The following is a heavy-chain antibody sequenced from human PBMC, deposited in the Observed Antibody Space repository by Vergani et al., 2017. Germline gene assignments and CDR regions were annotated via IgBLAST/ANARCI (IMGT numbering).Heavy chain of an antibody. Sequence: EVQLLESGGGLVQPGGSLRLSCAASGFTFSNAWMSWVRQAPGKGLEWVGRIKSKTDGGTTDYAAPVKGRFTISRDDSKNTLYLQMNSLKTEDTAVYYCTTGVIEYSSSSGYYYYGMDVWGQGTTVTVSS. CDR1: GFTFSNAW. CDR3: TTGVIEYSSSSGYYYYGMDV. V-gene: IGHV3-15*01. D-gene: IGHD6-6*01. J-gene: IGHJ6*02. CDR2: IKSKTDGGTT.